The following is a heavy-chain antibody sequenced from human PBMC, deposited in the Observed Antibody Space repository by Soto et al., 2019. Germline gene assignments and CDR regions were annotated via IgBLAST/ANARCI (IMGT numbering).Heavy chain of an antibody. CDR1: GDSISTVDYF. J-gene: IGHJ5*01. Sequence: QVQLLESGPGLVKPSQTLSLTCSVSGDSISTVDYFWAWVRQPPGQALEYIGYIYKSATTYYNPSFEILVAISHDTSKSQFSLNVTSLTAADTAVYFCARGRYCLTGRCFPNWFDSWGQGTLVTVSS. CDR3: ARGRYCLTGRCFPNWFDS. V-gene: IGHV4-30-4*01. CDR2: IYKSATT. D-gene: IGHD2-15*01.